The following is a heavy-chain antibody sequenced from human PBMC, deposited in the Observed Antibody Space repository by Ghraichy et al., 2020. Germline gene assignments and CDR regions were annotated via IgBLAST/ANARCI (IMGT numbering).Heavy chain of an antibody. J-gene: IGHJ6*02. CDR3: VRDDWVVVAAWTKKKVDV. CDR1: GFSFSNFW. CDR2: VSSDGGST. Sequence: GGSLRLSCAASGFSFSNFWMHWVRQAPGKGLVWVSRVSSDGGSTDYADSVKGRFTISRDNAKNMLYLQMNSLRAEDTAMYYSVRDDWVVVAAWTKKKVDVWGQGTTVTVSS. D-gene: IGHD2-15*01. V-gene: IGHV3-74*01.